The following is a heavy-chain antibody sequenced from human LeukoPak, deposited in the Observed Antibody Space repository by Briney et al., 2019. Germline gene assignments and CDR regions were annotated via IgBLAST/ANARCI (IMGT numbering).Heavy chain of an antibody. D-gene: IGHD3-9*01. CDR1: RFTFSNYA. J-gene: IGHJ4*02. V-gene: IGHV3-23*01. CDR2: ISGSGGST. Sequence: GGSLRLSCAASRFTFSNYAMTWVRQAPGKGLEWVSTISGSGGSTYYADSVKGRFTISRDNSKNTLYLQMGSLRAEDTAVYCCAKGTYFDWLLSRGYYFDYWGQGTLVTVSS. CDR3: AKGTYFDWLLSRGYYFDY.